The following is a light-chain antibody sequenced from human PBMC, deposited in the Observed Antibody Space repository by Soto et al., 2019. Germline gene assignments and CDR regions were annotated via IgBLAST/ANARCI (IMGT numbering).Light chain of an antibody. V-gene: IGKV3-15*01. CDR2: GAS. J-gene: IGKJ4*01. Sequence: EIVMTQSPATLSVSPGKSATLSSRASQSVSSNLTWYQQKPGQAPRLLIYGASTRATGIPARFSGSGSGTEFTLTISSLQSEDFAIYYCQQYNNWPLTFGGGTKVEIK. CDR1: QSVSSN. CDR3: QQYNNWPLT.